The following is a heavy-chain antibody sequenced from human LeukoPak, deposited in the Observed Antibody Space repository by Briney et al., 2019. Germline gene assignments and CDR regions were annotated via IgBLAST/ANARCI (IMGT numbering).Heavy chain of an antibody. J-gene: IGHJ4*02. Sequence: GGSLRLSCAASGFTFSSYGMHWVRQAPGKGLEWVAFIRYDGSNKYYADSVKGRFTISRDNSKNTLYLQMNSLRAEDTAVYYCAKDVLYYYDSGSYYNTGPFDYWGQGTLVTVSS. V-gene: IGHV3-30*02. CDR3: AKDVLYYYDSGSYYNTGPFDY. CDR1: GFTFSSYG. CDR2: IRYDGSNK. D-gene: IGHD3-10*01.